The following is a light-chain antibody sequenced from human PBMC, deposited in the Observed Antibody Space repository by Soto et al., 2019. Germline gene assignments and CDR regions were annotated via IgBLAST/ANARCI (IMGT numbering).Light chain of an antibody. J-gene: IGKJ4*01. CDR2: GAS. CDR1: QGISDH. V-gene: IGKV1-27*01. CDR3: QNYYSASLT. Sequence: DIQMTQSQASLSASVGDRVTITCRASQGISDHLAWYQQKPGKVPQLLIYGASTLQSGVPSRFSGSGSGADFTLTISSLQPEDVATYYCQNYYSASLTFGGGTKVEIK.